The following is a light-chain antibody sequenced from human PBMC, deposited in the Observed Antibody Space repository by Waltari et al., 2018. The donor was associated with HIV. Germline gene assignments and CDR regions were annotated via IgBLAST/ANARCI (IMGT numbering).Light chain of an antibody. J-gene: IGLJ3*02. CDR1: ALPKKY. Sequence: SYELTQPPSVSVSPGQTARITCSGDALPKKYAYWYQQKPGQAPVLVIYKDSERPSGIPDGFSGSSSGTIVTLTISGVQTEDEADYYCQSADSSGTWVFGGGTKLTVL. CDR2: KDS. V-gene: IGLV3-25*03. CDR3: QSADSSGTWV.